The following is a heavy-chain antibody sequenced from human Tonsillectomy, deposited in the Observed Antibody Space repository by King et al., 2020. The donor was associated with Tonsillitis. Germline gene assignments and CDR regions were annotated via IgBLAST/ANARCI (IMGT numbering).Heavy chain of an antibody. J-gene: IGHJ3*02. CDR1: GGSISSSSYY. V-gene: IGHV4-39*01. CDR3: AVGPALLWFGELWDAFDI. CDR2: ICYSVTT. D-gene: IGHD3-10*01. Sequence: QLQESGPGLVKPSETLSLTCTVSGGSISSSSYYWGWIRQPPGKGLEWIGSICYSVTTYYNPSLKSRVTISVDTAKNQFSLKLHSVTAADTPVYYCAVGPALLWFGELWDAFDIWGQGTMVTVSS.